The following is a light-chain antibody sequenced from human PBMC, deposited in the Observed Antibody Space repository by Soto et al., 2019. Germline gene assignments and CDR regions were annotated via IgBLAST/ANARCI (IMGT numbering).Light chain of an antibody. CDR3: QQYYSNQWT. V-gene: IGKV4-1*01. CDR1: QSILYSSNNKNC. CDR2: WAS. Sequence: DIVMTQSPDSLAVSLGERATINCKSSQSILYSSNNKNCLGWYQQKPGQPPKLLIYWASTRESGVPDRFSGSGSGTDFTLTISSQQAEDVAVYYCQQYYSNQWTFGQGTKVEIK. J-gene: IGKJ1*01.